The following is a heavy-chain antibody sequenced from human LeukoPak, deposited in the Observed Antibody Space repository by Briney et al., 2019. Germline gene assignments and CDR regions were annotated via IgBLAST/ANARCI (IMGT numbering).Heavy chain of an antibody. D-gene: IGHD5-18*01. V-gene: IGHV3-30*04. CDR3: ARDQVQLWPYSHYYGMDV. CDR2: MSYDGSHK. Sequence: PGRSLRLSCAASGFTFSGYPMNWVRQAPGKGLEWVAVMSYDGSHKYYADSVKGRFTISRDNSKNTLYLQMNSLRAEDTAVYYCARDQVQLWPYSHYYGMDVWGQGTTVTVSS. J-gene: IGHJ6*02. CDR1: GFTFSGYP.